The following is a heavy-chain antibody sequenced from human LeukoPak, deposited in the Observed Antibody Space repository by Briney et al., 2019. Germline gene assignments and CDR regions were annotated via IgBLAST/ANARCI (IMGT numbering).Heavy chain of an antibody. CDR1: GGTFSSYA. J-gene: IGHJ2*01. V-gene: IGHV1-69*13. CDR2: IIPIFGTA. CDR3: ATCWDRDWHFDL. D-gene: IGHD1-26*01. Sequence: SVKVSSKASGGTFSSYAISWVRQAPGQGLEWMGGIIPIFGTANYAQKFQGGVTITADESTSTAYMELSSLRSEDTAVYYCATCWDRDWHFDLWGRGTLVTVSS.